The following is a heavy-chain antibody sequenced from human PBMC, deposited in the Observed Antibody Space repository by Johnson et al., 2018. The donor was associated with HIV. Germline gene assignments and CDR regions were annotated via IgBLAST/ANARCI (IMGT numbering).Heavy chain of an antibody. V-gene: IGHV3-30*14. CDR1: GFTFSSYA. CDR3: ARDGGRGDFDI. Sequence: QVQLVESGGGLVQPGGSLRLSCAASGFTFSSYAMHWVRQAPGKGLEWVAVISYDGSNKYYADSVKGRFTISRDNSKNTLYLQMGSLGAEDMAVYYCARDGGRGDFDIWGHGTRVSVSS. D-gene: IGHD3-16*01. J-gene: IGHJ3*02. CDR2: ISYDGSNK.